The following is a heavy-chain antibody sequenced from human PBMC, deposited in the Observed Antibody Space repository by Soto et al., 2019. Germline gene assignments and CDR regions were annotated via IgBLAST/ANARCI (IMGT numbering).Heavy chain of an antibody. CDR1: GFTFNNAW. CDR3: ATDDYGL. V-gene: IGHV3-15*01. Sequence: PGGSLRLSCEASGFTFNNAWMSWVRQAPGKGLEWVGRIKDKTAGATIDYAAPVKGRFAISRDDSKNTQFLQMSDLKTEDTAVYYCATDDYGLWGQGTLVTVSS. D-gene: IGHD4-17*01. J-gene: IGHJ4*02. CDR2: IKDKTAGATI.